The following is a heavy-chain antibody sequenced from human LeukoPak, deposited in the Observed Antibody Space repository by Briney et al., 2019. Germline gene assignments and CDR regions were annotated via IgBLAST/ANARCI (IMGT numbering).Heavy chain of an antibody. CDR3: AKDLASEPGDYFDY. Sequence: GGSLRLSCAASGFTFDDYAMHWVRQAPGKGLEWVSGISWNSGSIGYADSVKGRFTVSRDNAKNSLYLQMNSLRAEDTALYYCAKDLASEPGDYFDYWGQGTLVTVSS. D-gene: IGHD1-14*01. J-gene: IGHJ4*02. CDR2: ISWNSGSI. CDR1: GFTFDDYA. V-gene: IGHV3-9*01.